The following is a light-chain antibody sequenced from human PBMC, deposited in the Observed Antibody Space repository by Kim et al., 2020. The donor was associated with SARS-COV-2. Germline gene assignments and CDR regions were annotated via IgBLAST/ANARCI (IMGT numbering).Light chain of an antibody. V-gene: IGKV3-15*01. J-gene: IGKJ2*01. CDR2: GAS. CDR1: QSVGNK. Sequence: SVSPGERVTITCGTSQSVGNKLAWYQHQPGQAPRLLIYGASTRATGIPARFSGSGSGTEFTLIISSLQFEDFAVYFCQQYDDWRTFGQGTKVDIK. CDR3: QQYDDWRT.